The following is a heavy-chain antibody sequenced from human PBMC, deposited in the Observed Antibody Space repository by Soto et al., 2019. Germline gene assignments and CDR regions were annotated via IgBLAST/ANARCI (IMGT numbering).Heavy chain of an antibody. CDR2: IHYSGST. D-gene: IGHD3-10*01. Sequence: QVQLQESGPGLVKPSETLSLTCTVSGASISNYYWSWIRQPPGKGLEWIGYIHYSGSTGCNPSLKSRVTISVDTSKNQFSLRLSSVTAADTAMYYCARLGDDFDYWGQGTLVTVSS. V-gene: IGHV4-59*08. J-gene: IGHJ4*02. CDR1: GASISNYY. CDR3: ARLGDDFDY.